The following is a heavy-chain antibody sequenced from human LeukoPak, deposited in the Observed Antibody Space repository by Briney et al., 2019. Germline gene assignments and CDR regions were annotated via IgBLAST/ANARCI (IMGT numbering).Heavy chain of an antibody. CDR3: ARIYGDYVDY. CDR2: ISGTSNYI. V-gene: IGHV3-21*01. Sequence: GGSLRLSCAASGFTFNIYSMNWVRQAPGKGLEWVSSISGTSNYIYYADSVKGRFTISRDNAKNSLYLQMNSLRAEDTAVYYCARIYGDYVDYWGQGTLVTVSS. CDR1: GFTFNIYS. J-gene: IGHJ4*02. D-gene: IGHD4-17*01.